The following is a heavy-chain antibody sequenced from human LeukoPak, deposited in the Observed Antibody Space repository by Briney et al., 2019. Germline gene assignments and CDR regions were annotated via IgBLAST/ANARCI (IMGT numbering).Heavy chain of an antibody. CDR2: INWNGGST. CDR3: AKDWETALGY. V-gene: IGHV3-20*04. CDR1: GFTFDDYG. D-gene: IGHD5-18*01. Sequence: PGGSLRLSCAASGFTFDDYGMGWVRQAPGKGLEWVSGINWNGGSTGYADSVKGRFTISRDNAKNSLYLQMNSLRTEDTALYYCAKDWETALGYWGQGTLVTVSS. J-gene: IGHJ4*02.